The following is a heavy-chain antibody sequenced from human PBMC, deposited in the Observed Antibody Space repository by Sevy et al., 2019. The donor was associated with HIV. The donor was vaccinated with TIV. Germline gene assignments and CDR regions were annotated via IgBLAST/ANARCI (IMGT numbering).Heavy chain of an antibody. CDR2: IKSKTDGGTT. CDR1: GFTFSNAW. Sequence: GGSLRLSCAASGFTFSNAWMSWVRQAPGKGLEWVGRIKSKTDGGTTDYAAPVKGRFTISRDDSKNTLYLQMNSLKTQDTAVYYCTTDQRRYDFWSGYRDYYGMDVWGQGTTVTVSS. D-gene: IGHD3-3*01. V-gene: IGHV3-15*01. J-gene: IGHJ6*02. CDR3: TTDQRRYDFWSGYRDYYGMDV.